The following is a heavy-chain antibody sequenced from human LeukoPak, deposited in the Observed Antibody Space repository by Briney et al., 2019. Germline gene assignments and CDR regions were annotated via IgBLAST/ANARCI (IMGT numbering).Heavy chain of an antibody. CDR2: ISAYNGNT. Sequence: WISAYNGNTNYAQKLQGRVTMTTDTSTSTAYMELRSLRSDDTAVYYCARDLERSGSYYVNYWGQGTLVTVSS. D-gene: IGHD3-10*01. CDR3: ARDLERSGSYYVNY. J-gene: IGHJ4*02. V-gene: IGHV1-18*01.